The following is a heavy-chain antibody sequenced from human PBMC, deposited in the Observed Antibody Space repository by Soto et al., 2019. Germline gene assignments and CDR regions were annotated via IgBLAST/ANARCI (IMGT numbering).Heavy chain of an antibody. J-gene: IGHJ6*02. Sequence: GGSLRLSCAASGFTFDDYTMHWVRQAPGKGLEWVSLISWDGGSTYYADSVKGRFTISRDNSKNSLYLQMNSLRTEDTALYYCAKDMFCSGGSCYLSYYYYGMDVWGQGTTVTVS. V-gene: IGHV3-43*01. D-gene: IGHD2-15*01. CDR1: GFTFDDYT. CDR2: ISWDGGST. CDR3: AKDMFCSGGSCYLSYYYYGMDV.